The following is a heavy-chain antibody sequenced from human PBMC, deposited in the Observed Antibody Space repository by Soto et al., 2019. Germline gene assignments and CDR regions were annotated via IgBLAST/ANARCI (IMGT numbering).Heavy chain of an antibody. J-gene: IGHJ6*02. CDR3: ARGWGLLWFGDLLYSRAYYYGMDV. Sequence: SVKVSCKASGGTFSSYAISWVRQAPGQGLEWMGGIIPIFGTANYAQKFQGWVTMTRDTSISTAYMGLSRLRSDDTAVYYCARGWGLLWFGDLLYSRAYYYGMDVWGQGTTVTVSS. CDR1: GGTFSSYA. D-gene: IGHD3-10*01. CDR2: IIPIFGTA. V-gene: IGHV1-69*05.